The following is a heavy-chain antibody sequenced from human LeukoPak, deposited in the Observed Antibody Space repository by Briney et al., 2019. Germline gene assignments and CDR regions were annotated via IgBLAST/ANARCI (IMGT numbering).Heavy chain of an antibody. Sequence: PSETLSLTCTVSGGSISSGGYYWAWLRQHPGKGLEWIGYIYNSGSTYYNPSLKSRSTISVDTSKNQFSLKLSSVTAADTAVYYCARGYCTNGVCSSDYFDYWGQGTLVTVSS. D-gene: IGHD2-8*01. CDR2: IYNSGST. CDR3: ARGYCTNGVCSSDYFDY. J-gene: IGHJ4*02. V-gene: IGHV4-31*03. CDR1: GGSISSGGYY.